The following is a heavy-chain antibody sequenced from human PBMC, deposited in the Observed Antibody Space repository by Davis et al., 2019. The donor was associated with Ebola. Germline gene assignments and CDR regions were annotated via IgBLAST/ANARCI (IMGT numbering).Heavy chain of an antibody. CDR3: ARDLGSV. CDR1: GFTFSSYA. V-gene: IGHV3-30-3*01. D-gene: IGHD1-26*01. CDR2: IAHDGINK. Sequence: GESLKISCAASGFTFSSYAMHWVRQSPGKGLECLAVIAHDGINKYYADSVKGRSNISRDNSRNTLYLQMNSLSAEDTAVYYCARDLGSVWGKGTTVIVSS. J-gene: IGHJ6*04.